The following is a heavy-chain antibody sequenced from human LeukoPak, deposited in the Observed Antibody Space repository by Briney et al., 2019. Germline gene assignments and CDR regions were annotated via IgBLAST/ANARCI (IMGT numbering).Heavy chain of an antibody. D-gene: IGHD3-3*01. CDR1: GFTFSSYW. CDR2: IKQDGSEK. V-gene: IGHV3-7*01. Sequence: GGSLRLSCAASGFTFSSYWMSWVRQAPEEGLEWVANIKQDGSEKYYVDSVKGRFTISRDNAENSLYLQMNSLRAEDTAVYYCARADYDFWSGYLVHYYYYYMDVWGKGTTVTVSS. CDR3: ARADYDFWSGYLVHYYYYYMDV. J-gene: IGHJ6*03.